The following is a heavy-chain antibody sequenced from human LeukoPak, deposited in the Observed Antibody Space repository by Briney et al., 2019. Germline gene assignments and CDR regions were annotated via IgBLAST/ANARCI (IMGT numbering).Heavy chain of an antibody. CDR3: ARGFYGYYYDSSGSNYFDY. CDR2: IYYSGST. CDR1: GGSISSGDYY. V-gene: IGHV4-30-4*08. Sequence: SQTLSLTCTVSGGSISSGDYYWSWIRQPPGKGLEWIGYIYYSGSTYYNPSLKSRVTISVDTSKNQFSLKLSSVTAADTAVYYCARGFYGYYYDSSGSNYFDYWGQGTLVTVSS. J-gene: IGHJ4*02. D-gene: IGHD3-22*01.